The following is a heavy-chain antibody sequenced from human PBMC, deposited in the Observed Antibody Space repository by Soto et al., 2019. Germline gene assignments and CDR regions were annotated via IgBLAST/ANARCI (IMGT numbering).Heavy chain of an antibody. V-gene: IGHV4-34*01. CDR3: ATHRHDFWSGYYKPYVY. CDR2: INHSGST. J-gene: IGHJ4*02. D-gene: IGHD3-3*01. Sequence: TSVTLCLTCAVYGGSFSGYYWSWIRKPPGKGLEWIGEINHSGSTNYNPSLKSRVTISVDTSKNQFSLKLSSVTAADTAVYYCATHRHDFWSGYYKPYVYWGQGTLVTVSS. CDR1: GGSFSGYY.